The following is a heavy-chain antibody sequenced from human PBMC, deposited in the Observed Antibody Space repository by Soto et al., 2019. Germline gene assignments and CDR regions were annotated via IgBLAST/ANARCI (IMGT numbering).Heavy chain of an antibody. CDR3: AKIRRDSSRHPVDY. CDR1: GFTFSNYA. CDR2: ISDSGGST. D-gene: IGHD6-13*01. V-gene: IGHV3-23*01. J-gene: IGHJ4*02. Sequence: GGSLRLSCAASGFTFSNYATSWVRQAPGKGLEWVSGISDSGGSTYYADSVKGRFTISRDNSNNKLYLQMNSLRAEDTAVYYCAKIRRDSSRHPVDYWGQGHLVTVSS.